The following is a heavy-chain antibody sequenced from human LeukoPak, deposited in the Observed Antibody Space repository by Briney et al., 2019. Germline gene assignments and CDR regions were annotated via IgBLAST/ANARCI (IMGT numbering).Heavy chain of an antibody. CDR2: ISYDEDNK. D-gene: IGHD3-3*01. CDR3: ARDWRGYCRTTMCRIDY. V-gene: IGHV3-30*03. CDR1: GFTFSYFT. Sequence: GGSLRLSCTASGFTFSYFTMHWVRQAPGKGLEWVSIISYDEDNKYYSDSVKGRFTISRDNSKNTLYLQMNNMGPEDTAVYYCARDWRGYCRTTMCRIDYWGQGTLVTVSP. J-gene: IGHJ4*01.